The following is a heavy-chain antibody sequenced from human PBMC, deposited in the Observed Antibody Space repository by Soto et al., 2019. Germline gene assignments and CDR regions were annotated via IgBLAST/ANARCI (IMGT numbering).Heavy chain of an antibody. D-gene: IGHD3-22*01. Sequence: EVQLVETGGGLIQPGGSLRLSCAASGFNITNNYMSWVRQAPGKGLEWVSFIYSGGSIYYEDSVKGRFSITRDISKNTLFLQMNSLRAEDTAVYYCARSYDSSGYYPGSFDYWCQGTLVTVSS. J-gene: IGHJ4*02. CDR1: GFNITNNY. CDR3: ARSYDSSGYYPGSFDY. V-gene: IGHV3-53*02. CDR2: IYSGGSI.